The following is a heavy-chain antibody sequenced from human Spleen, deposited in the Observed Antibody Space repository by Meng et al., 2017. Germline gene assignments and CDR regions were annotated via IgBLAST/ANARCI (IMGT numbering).Heavy chain of an antibody. D-gene: IGHD2-21*02. CDR3: ARSWCGGDCFSGFYFDL. J-gene: IGHJ2*01. Sequence: WGSLRLSCAVSGYSISSGYYWGLIRQPPGKGLEWIGSNYHSGSTYYNPSLKSRVTISVDTSKNQFPRILSAVIAADTAVYFCARSWCGGDCFSGFYFDLWGRGTLVTVSS. CDR2: NYHSGST. V-gene: IGHV4-38-2*01. CDR1: GYSISSGYY.